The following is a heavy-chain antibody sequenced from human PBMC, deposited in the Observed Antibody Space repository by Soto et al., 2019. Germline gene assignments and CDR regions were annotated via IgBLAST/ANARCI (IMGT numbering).Heavy chain of an antibody. D-gene: IGHD1-1*01. J-gene: IGHJ3*02. CDR1: GYTFTGYY. CDR2: LNPDSGGT. V-gene: IGHV1-2*04. CDR3: VRGMTYNQPPRDAFDI. Sequence: QVQLVQSGAEMKRPGASVKVSCKSFGYTFTGYYIHWVRQAPGQGLEWMGWLNPDSGGTDYAEKFEDWLTMTRDTSIGTAYMELSRLKSDDTAIYYRVRGMTYNQPPRDAFDIWGQGTLVTVSS.